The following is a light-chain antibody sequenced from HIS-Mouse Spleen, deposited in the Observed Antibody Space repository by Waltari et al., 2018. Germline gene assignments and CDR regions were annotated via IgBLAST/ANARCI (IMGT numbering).Light chain of an antibody. V-gene: IGLV3-10*01. Sequence: SYELTQPPSVSVSPGQTARLPCSGDALPKKYAYWYQPKSGQAPVLVIHEDSKRPSGIPERFSGSSSGTMATLTISGAQVEDEADYYCYSTDSSGNHRVFGGGTKLTVL. CDR2: EDS. J-gene: IGLJ2*01. CDR3: YSTDSSGNHRV. CDR1: ALPKKY.